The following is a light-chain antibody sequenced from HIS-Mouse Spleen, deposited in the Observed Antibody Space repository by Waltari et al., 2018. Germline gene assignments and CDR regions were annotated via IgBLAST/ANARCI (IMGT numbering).Light chain of an antibody. CDR1: SSDVCRYHH. CDR2: DFS. J-gene: IGLJ1*01. Sequence: QSALTQPASVSGSPGQSITIPCPGTSSDVCRYHHVSLYQQNPGKAPKLMIYDFSNRPSGVSNRFSGSKSGNTASLTISGLQAEDEADYYCSSYTSSSTLRYVFGTGTKVTVL. V-gene: IGLV2-14*03. CDR3: SSYTSSSTLRYV.